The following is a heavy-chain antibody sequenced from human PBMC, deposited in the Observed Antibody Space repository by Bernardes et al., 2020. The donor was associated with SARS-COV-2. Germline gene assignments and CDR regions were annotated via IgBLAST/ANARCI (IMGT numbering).Heavy chain of an antibody. J-gene: IGHJ4*02. V-gene: IGHV5-51*01. Sequence: GESLKISCKASGYSFTNYWIGWVRQMPGKGLEWMGILYPVDSDTRYSPSFEGQVTISADKSISTAYLQWSSLKASDTAMYYCARRLGTYFDYWGQGTLVTVSS. CDR2: LYPVDSDT. CDR1: GYSFTNYW. CDR3: ARRLGTYFDY.